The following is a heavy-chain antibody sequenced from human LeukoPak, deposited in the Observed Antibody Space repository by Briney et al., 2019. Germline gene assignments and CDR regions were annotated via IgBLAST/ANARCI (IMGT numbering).Heavy chain of an antibody. CDR3: ARDDTAET. CDR2: INHSGST. CDR1: GGSFIGYY. J-gene: IGHJ5*02. Sequence: NPSETLSLTCAVYGGSFIGYYWSWISQPPGKGLEWIGEINHSGSTNYNPSLKSRVTISVDTSKNQFSLKLSSVTAADTAVYYCARDDTAETWSQGSLVTVSS. V-gene: IGHV4-34*01. D-gene: IGHD5-18*01.